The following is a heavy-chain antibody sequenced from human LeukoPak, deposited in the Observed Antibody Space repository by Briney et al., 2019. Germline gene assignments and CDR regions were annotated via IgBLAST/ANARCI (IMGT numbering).Heavy chain of an antibody. Sequence: GGSLRLSCAASGFTFSSYWMSWVRQAPGKGLEWVANIKQDGSEKYYVDSVKGRFTISRDNAKNSLYLQMNSLRAEDTAVYYCARVRRNYCSGGSCYEGWFDPWGQGTLVTVSS. CDR1: GFTFSSYW. D-gene: IGHD2-15*01. CDR2: IKQDGSEK. CDR3: ARVRRNYCSGGSCYEGWFDP. J-gene: IGHJ5*02. V-gene: IGHV3-7*01.